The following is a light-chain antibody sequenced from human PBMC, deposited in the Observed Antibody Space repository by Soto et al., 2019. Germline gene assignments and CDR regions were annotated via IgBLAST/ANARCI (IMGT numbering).Light chain of an antibody. CDR2: GAS. Sequence: EIVMTQSPATLSVSPGERATLSCRASQSVSSSLAWYQQKPGQAPRLLIYGASTRATGVAARFSGSGSGTEFTLSLRHLMSEDFAVYHCQQYKNWPLTFGQGTKV. V-gene: IGKV3-15*01. CDR1: QSVSSS. J-gene: IGKJ1*01. CDR3: QQYKNWPLT.